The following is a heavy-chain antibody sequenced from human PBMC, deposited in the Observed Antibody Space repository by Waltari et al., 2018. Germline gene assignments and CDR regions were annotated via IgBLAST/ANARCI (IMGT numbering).Heavy chain of an antibody. J-gene: IGHJ5*02. CDR3: ARATPHYDFWSGYYRYWFDP. CDR1: GGSISSYY. V-gene: IGHV4-4*07. CDR2: SYTSGST. D-gene: IGHD3-3*01. Sequence: QVQLQESGPGLVKPSETLSLTCTVSGGSISSYYWSWIRQPAGKGLEWIGRSYTSGSTNYNPSLKSRVTMSVDTSKNQFSLKLSSVTAADTAVYYCARATPHYDFWSGYYRYWFDPWGQGTLVTVSS.